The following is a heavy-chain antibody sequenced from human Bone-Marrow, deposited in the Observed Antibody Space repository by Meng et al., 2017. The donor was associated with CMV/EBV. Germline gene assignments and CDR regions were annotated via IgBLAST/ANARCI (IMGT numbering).Heavy chain of an antibody. CDR2: IFYSGST. J-gene: IGHJ3*02. CDR1: GGAISSTSYY. V-gene: IGHV4-39*07. D-gene: IGHD2-21*01. Sequence: SETLSLTCTVSGGAISSTSYYWGWIRQPPGKGLEWIGSIFYSGSTYYNPSLKSRVTISVDTSKNQFSLKLSSVTAADTAVYYCARNGGDDAFDIWGQGTMVTVSS. CDR3: ARNGGDDAFDI.